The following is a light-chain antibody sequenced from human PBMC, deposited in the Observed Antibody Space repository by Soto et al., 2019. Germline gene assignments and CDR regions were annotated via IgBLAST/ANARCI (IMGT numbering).Light chain of an antibody. J-gene: IGLJ1*01. CDR2: GTT. Sequence: VLTQPPSVSGAPGQRVTISCTGSSSNIGAGYEVHWYQHLPGKAPKLLIYGTTNRPSGVPDRFSGSKSGTSASLAITGLQAEDEADYYCQSYDTSLSAYYVFGGGTKVTVL. CDR3: QSYDTSLSAYYV. V-gene: IGLV1-40*01. CDR1: SSNIGAGYE.